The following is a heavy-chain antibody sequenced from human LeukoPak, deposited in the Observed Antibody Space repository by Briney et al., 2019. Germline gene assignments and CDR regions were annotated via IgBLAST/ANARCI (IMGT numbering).Heavy chain of an antibody. CDR2: IYYSGST. J-gene: IGHJ4*02. V-gene: IGHV4-30-4*08. D-gene: IGHD1-1*01. CDR3: ARDHDREGFCFDY. CDR1: GASISSGGYY. Sequence: SQTLSLTCTVSGASISSGGYYWSWIRQHPGKRLEWIGYIYYSGSTYYNPSLKSRVTISVDTTKNQFSLKLSSVTAADTAVYYCARDHDREGFCFDYWGQGTLVTVSS.